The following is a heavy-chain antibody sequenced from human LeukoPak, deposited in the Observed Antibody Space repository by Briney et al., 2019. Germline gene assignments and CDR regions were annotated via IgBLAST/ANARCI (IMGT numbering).Heavy chain of an antibody. CDR3: ARLQYGSGRVRFLDL. V-gene: IGHV4-39*02. J-gene: IGHJ2*01. D-gene: IGHD3-10*01. Sequence: PSETLSLTCTVSGGSISSTSYFWGWIRQPPGKGLEWIGTIYYTGSTYYNPSLKSRLTISVETSKNHLSLKLSSVTAADTAVYYCARLQYGSGRVRFLDLWGRGTLVTVSS. CDR1: GGSISSTSYF. CDR2: IYYTGST.